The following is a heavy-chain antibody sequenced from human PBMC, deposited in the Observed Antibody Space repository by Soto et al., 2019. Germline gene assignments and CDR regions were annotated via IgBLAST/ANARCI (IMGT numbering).Heavy chain of an antibody. CDR2: IIPIFGTA. V-gene: IGHV1-69*06. J-gene: IGHJ4*02. CDR3: ARDMAVAGASSRFDY. CDR1: GGTFSSYA. D-gene: IGHD6-19*01. Sequence: SVKVSCKASGGTFSSYAISWVRQAPGQGLEWMGGIIPIFGTANYAQKFQGRVTITADKSTSTAYMELSSLRSEDTAVYYCARDMAVAGASSRFDYWGQGTLVTVSS.